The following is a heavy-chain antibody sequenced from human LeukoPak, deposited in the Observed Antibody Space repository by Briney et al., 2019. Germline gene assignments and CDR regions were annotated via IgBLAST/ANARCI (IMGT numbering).Heavy chain of an antibody. CDR2: ISYDGSNK. CDR3: ARDGAPGAYSSSSDY. CDR1: GFTFSSYA. Sequence: VGSLRLSCAASGFTFSSYAMHWVHQAPGKGLEWVAVISYDGSNKYYADSVKGRFTISRDNSKNTLYLQMNSLRAEDTAAYYCARDGAPGAYSSSSDYWGQGTLVTVSS. J-gene: IGHJ4*02. D-gene: IGHD6-6*01. V-gene: IGHV3-30-3*01.